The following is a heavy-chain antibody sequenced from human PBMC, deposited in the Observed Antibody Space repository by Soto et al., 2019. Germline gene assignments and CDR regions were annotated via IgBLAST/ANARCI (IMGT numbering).Heavy chain of an antibody. Sequence: QVQLVQSGAEVKKPGASVKVSCKASGYTFTGYYMHWVRQAPGQGLEWMGWINPNSGGTNYAQQFQGRVTMTRDTSISTAYMELSRLRSDDTAVYYCARDYGSSSGWTRFDYWGQGTLVTVSS. J-gene: IGHJ4*02. CDR1: GYTFTGYY. CDR3: ARDYGSSSGWTRFDY. D-gene: IGHD6-19*01. CDR2: INPNSGGT. V-gene: IGHV1-2*02.